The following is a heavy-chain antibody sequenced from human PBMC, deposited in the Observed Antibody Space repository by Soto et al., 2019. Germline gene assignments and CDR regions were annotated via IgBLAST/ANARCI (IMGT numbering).Heavy chain of an antibody. CDR3: TRDASRDSSARGWFDP. CDR2: ISSNSAYI. J-gene: IGHJ5*02. V-gene: IGHV3-21*01. D-gene: IGHD6-13*01. CDR1: GFTFRSFT. Sequence: GGSLRLSCAASGFTFRSFTMDWVRQAPGKGLEWVSTISSNSAYIYYTDALRGRFTISRDNAKNSLHLQMNSLRAEDTAVYYCTRDASRDSSARGWFDPWGQGTLVTVSS.